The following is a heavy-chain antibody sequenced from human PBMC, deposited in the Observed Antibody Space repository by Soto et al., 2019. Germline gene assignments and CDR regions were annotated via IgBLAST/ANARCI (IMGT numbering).Heavy chain of an antibody. J-gene: IGHJ5*02. D-gene: IGHD2-2*01. Sequence: QVQLQESGPGLVKPSQTLSLTCTVSGGSISSGSYYWSWIRQHPGKGLEWIGYIYHSGSTYYNPSLKSRVTISVDTSKNQFYLKLGSVTAADTAVYYCARAPEYCTSATCNWFDPWGQGTLVTVSS. V-gene: IGHV4-31*03. CDR2: IYHSGST. CDR1: GGSISSGSYY. CDR3: ARAPEYCTSATCNWFDP.